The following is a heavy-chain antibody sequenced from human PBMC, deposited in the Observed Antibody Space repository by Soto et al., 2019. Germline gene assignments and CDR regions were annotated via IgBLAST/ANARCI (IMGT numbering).Heavy chain of an antibody. CDR2: ISGSGGST. Sequence: GGSLRLSCAASGFTFRTSAMSWVRRAPGKGLEWVSAISGSGGSTYYADSVKGRFTISRDNSKNTLYLQMNSPRAEDTAVYYCAKVGSPGDYGDYGNELYHYHLAVPGQRTTVTVSS. CDR3: AKVGSPGDYGDYGNELYHYHLAV. J-gene: IGHJ6*03. V-gene: IGHV3-23*01. D-gene: IGHD4-17*01. CDR1: GFTFRTSA.